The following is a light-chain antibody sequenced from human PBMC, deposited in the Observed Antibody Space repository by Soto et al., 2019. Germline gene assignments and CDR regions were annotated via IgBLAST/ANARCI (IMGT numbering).Light chain of an antibody. CDR2: CAS. J-gene: IGKJ1*01. CDR3: QQYNNFWT. Sequence: EIVMTQSPATLSVSPGETATLSCWASQSVSSNLAWYQQKPGQAPRLLIYCASTRATDSPARFSGSGSGTEFTLTISSLQYEDFAVYYCQQYNNFWTFGQGTQVEIK. V-gene: IGKV3-15*01. CDR1: QSVSSN.